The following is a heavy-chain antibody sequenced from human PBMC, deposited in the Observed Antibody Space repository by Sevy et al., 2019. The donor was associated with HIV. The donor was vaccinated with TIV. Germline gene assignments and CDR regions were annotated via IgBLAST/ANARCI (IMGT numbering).Heavy chain of an antibody. CDR1: GYTFTKYA. CDR2: INVGNGDT. D-gene: IGHD2-15*01. Sequence: ASVKVPCKASGYTFTKYAIHWVRQAPGQSLEWMGRINVGNGDTLSQKFQDRVTFTRDTSASTAYMQLSSLRSEDTAVYYCARGEYCSGSSCYSEYFDHWGQGALVTVSS. J-gene: IGHJ4*02. V-gene: IGHV1-3*01. CDR3: ARGEYCSGSSCYSEYFDH.